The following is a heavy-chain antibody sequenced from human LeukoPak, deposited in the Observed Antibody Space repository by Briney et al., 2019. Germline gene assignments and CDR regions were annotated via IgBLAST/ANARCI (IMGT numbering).Heavy chain of an antibody. CDR3: ARDGHAYGNGSPHY. D-gene: IGHD3-10*01. Sequence: SGGSLRLSCAASGFTFSDYYMSWIRQAPGRGLEWVSYISSSGGTKYYADSVKGRFTISRDNAKNSYLQMNSLRAEDTAVYYCARDGHAYGNGSPHYWGQGTLVTVSS. CDR2: ISSSGGTK. CDR1: GFTFSDYY. V-gene: IGHV3-11*01. J-gene: IGHJ4*02.